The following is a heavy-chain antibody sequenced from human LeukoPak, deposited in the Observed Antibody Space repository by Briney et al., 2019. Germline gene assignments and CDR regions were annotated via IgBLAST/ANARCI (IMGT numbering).Heavy chain of an antibody. D-gene: IGHD2-21*01. CDR3: AKIGYYAFDI. CDR1: GFTFDDYA. V-gene: IGHV3-43D*03. CDR2: ISWDGGST. Sequence: GGSLRLSCAASGFTFDDYAMHWVRQAPGKGLEWVSLISWDGGSTYYADSVKGRFTISRDNSKNSLYLQMNSLRAEDTALYYCAKIGYYAFDIWGQGTMVTVSS. J-gene: IGHJ3*02.